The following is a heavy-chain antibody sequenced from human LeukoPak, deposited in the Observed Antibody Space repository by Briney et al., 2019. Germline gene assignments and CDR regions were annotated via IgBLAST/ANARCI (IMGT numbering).Heavy chain of an antibody. D-gene: IGHD2-15*01. J-gene: IGHJ4*02. V-gene: IGHV3-23*01. CDR3: AKSVVAGVYGSFDY. CDR2: ITGSGGTT. CDR1: GFTFSSYA. Sequence: PGGSLRLSCAASGFTFSSYAMSWVRQAPGKGLEWVSAITGSGGTTYYADSVKGRFTISRDNSKNTLYLQMNSLRAEDTAVYYCAKSVVAGVYGSFDYWGQGTLVTVSS.